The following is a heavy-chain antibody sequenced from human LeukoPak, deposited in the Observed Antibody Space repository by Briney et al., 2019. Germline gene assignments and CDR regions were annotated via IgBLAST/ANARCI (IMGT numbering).Heavy chain of an antibody. CDR2: ISGTGGST. Sequence: PGGSLRLSCAASVFTFYSYAMTWVRQAPGGGVECVSAISGTGGSTYYADSVKGRFTISRDNSKNTLFLQMNSLRAEDTAVYYCAKGQGYYDSSGYLTFFDYWGQGTLVTVSS. CDR1: VFTFYSYA. J-gene: IGHJ4*02. V-gene: IGHV3-23*01. CDR3: AKGQGYYDSSGYLTFFDY. D-gene: IGHD3-22*01.